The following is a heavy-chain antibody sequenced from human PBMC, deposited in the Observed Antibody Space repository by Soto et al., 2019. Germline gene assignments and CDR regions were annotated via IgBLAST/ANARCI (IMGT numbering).Heavy chain of an antibody. CDR3: AKDGGITMVRGVITKSSGFDY. Sequence: DVQLVESGGGLVQPGRSLRLSCAASGFTFDDYAMHWVRQAPGKGLEWVSGISWNSGSIGYADSVKGRFTISRDNAKNSLYLQMNSLRAEDTALYYCAKDGGITMVRGVITKSSGFDYWGHGTLVTVSS. CDR1: GFTFDDYA. D-gene: IGHD3-10*01. CDR2: ISWNSGSI. V-gene: IGHV3-9*01. J-gene: IGHJ4*01.